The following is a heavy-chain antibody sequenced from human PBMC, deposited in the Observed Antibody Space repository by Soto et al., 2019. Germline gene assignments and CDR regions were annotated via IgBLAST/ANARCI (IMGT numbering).Heavy chain of an antibody. CDR1: GGSFSGYY. J-gene: IGHJ6*03. CDR3: ARRYYYYMDV. CDR2: INHSGST. Sequence: QVQLQQWGAGLLKPSETLSLTCVVYGGSFSGYYWSWIHQLPGEGLEWVGEINHSGSTNYNPSLKSRVSISVDTSKNQFSLRLSSVTAADTAVFYCARRYYYYMDVWGKGTTVTVSS. V-gene: IGHV4-34*01.